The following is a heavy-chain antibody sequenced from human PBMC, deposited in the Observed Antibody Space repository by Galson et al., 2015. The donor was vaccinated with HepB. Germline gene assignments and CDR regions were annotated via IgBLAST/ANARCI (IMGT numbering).Heavy chain of an antibody. Sequence: SLRLSCAASGFTFSIYDMHWVRQAAGKGLEWVSAIYADGGTHYSGSVKGRFTVSRENVKNSLFLQMESLRNGDTAQYYCATGGAPAGHAFHIWGQGTMVTVSS. J-gene: IGHJ3*02. CDR3: ATGGAPAGHAFHI. V-gene: IGHV3-13*04. CDR2: IYADGGT. CDR1: GFTFSIYD. D-gene: IGHD6-13*01.